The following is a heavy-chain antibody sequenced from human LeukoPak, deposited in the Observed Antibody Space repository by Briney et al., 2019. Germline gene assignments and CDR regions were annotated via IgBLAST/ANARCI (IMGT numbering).Heavy chain of an antibody. CDR3: ARGRFVVGVYYFDY. J-gene: IGHJ4*02. Sequence: PSETLSLTCTVSGGSISRSSYYWGWVRQPPGKGLEWIGSIYYSGSTYYNPSLKSRVTTSVDMSKNQFSLKLSSVTAADTAVYYCARGRFVVGVYYFDYWGQGTLVTVSS. V-gene: IGHV4-39*01. CDR1: GGSISRSSYY. CDR2: IYYSGST. D-gene: IGHD2-21*01.